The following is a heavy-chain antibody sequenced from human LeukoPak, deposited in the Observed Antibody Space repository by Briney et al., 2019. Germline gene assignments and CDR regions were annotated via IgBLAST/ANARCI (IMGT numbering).Heavy chain of an antibody. CDR2: IYYSGST. CDR3: ASYWGSSWHYGFDP. J-gene: IGHJ5*02. V-gene: IGHV4-59*01. D-gene: IGHD6-13*01. Sequence: SETLSLTCTVSGGSISRYYWSWIRQPPGKGLEWIGYIYYSGSTNYNPSLKSRVTISVDTSKNQFSLKLSSVTAADTAVYYCASYWGSSWHYGFDPWGQGTLVTVSS. CDR1: GGSISRYY.